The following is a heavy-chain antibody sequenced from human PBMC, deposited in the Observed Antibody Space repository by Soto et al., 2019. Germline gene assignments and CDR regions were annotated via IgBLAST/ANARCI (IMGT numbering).Heavy chain of an antibody. CDR3: ARRVDLYAASGIWFDP. Sequence: SETLSLTCTVSGGSVSSGSYYWSWIRQPPGKGLEWIGYIYYSGSTNYNPSLKSRVTISVDTSKNQFSLKLSSVTAADTAVYYCARRVDLYAASGIWFDPWGQGTLVTVSS. J-gene: IGHJ5*02. D-gene: IGHD6-13*01. CDR1: GGSVSSGSYY. CDR2: IYYSGST. V-gene: IGHV4-61*01.